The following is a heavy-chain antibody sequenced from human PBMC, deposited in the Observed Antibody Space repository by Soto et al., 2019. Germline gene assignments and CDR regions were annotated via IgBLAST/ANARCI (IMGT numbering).Heavy chain of an antibody. J-gene: IGHJ6*02. CDR3: AKGPAIVLVPAAMNYYYGMDV. CDR2: ISYDESNK. Sequence: QVQLVESGGGVVQPGRSLRLSCAASGFTFSSYGMHWVRQAPGKGLEWGPVISYDESNKYYPDSVKGRFTISRDNSKNTLYLQMNSLRAEDTAVYYCAKGPAIVLVPAAMNYYYGMDVWGQGTTVTVSS. CDR1: GFTFSSYG. D-gene: IGHD2-2*01. V-gene: IGHV3-30*18.